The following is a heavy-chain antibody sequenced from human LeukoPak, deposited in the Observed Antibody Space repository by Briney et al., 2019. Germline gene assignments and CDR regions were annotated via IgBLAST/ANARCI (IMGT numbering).Heavy chain of an antibody. J-gene: IGHJ4*02. V-gene: IGHV3-21*01. D-gene: IGHD6-6*01. Sequence: PGGSLRLSCAASGFTFSSYSMNWVRQAPGKGLEWVSSISSSSSYIYYADSVKGRFTISRDNAKNSLYLQMNSLRAGDTAVYYCARGGIAARQYYFDYWGQGTLVTVSS. CDR3: ARGGIAARQYYFDY. CDR2: ISSSSSYI. CDR1: GFTFSSYS.